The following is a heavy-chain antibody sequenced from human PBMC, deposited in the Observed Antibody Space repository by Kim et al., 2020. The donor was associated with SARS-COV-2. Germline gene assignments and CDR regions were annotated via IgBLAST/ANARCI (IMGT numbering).Heavy chain of an antibody. V-gene: IGHV1-18*01. CDR2: ISAYNGNT. Sequence: ASVKVSCKASGYTFTSYGISWVRQAPGQGLEWMGWISAYNGNTNYAQKLQGRVTMTTDTSTSTAYMELRSLRSDDTAVYYCARVVGYDILTGYSDYYYYGMDVWGQGTTVTVSS. J-gene: IGHJ6*02. CDR1: GYTFTSYG. CDR3: ARVVGYDILTGYSDYYYYGMDV. D-gene: IGHD3-9*01.